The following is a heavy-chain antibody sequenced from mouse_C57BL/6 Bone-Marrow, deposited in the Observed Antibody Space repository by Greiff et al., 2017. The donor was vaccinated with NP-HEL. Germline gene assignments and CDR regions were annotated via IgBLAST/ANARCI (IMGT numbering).Heavy chain of an antibody. CDR1: GYAFSSSW. CDR3: ARSKARGGAWFAY. J-gene: IGHJ3*01. CDR2: IYPGDGDT. Sequence: QVQLKESGPELVKPGASVKISCKASGYAFSSSWMNWVKQRPGKGLEWIGRIYPGDGDTNYNGKFKGKATLTADKSSSTAYMQLSSLTSEDSAVYFCARSKARGGAWFAYWGQGTLVTVSA. V-gene: IGHV1-82*01.